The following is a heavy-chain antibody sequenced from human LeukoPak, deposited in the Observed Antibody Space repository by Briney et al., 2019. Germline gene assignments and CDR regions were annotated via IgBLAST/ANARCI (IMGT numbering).Heavy chain of an antibody. J-gene: IGHJ4*02. D-gene: IGHD6-13*01. V-gene: IGHV1-2*04. CDR2: INPNSGGT. CDR3: ARGAEAETSPLDF. CDR1: GYTFTGYY. Sequence: ASVKVSCKASGYTFTGYYMHWVRQAPGQGREWMGWINPNSGGTNYAQKFQGWVTMTRDTSISTAYMELSRLRSDDTAVYYCARGAEAETSPLDFWGQGALVIVS.